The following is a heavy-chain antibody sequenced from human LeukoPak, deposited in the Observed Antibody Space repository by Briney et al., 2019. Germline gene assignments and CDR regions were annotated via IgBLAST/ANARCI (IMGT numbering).Heavy chain of an antibody. J-gene: IGHJ5*02. CDR3: ARATYYDFWSGYYDRENWFDP. V-gene: IGHV4-59*01. D-gene: IGHD3-3*01. CDR1: GGSISSYY. Sequence: PSETLSLTCTVSGGSISSYYWNWIRQPPGKGLEWIGYIYYSGSTNYNPSLKSRVTISVDTSKNQFSLKLSSVTAPDTAVYYCARATYYDFWSGYYDRENWFDPWGQGTLVTVSS. CDR2: IYYSGST.